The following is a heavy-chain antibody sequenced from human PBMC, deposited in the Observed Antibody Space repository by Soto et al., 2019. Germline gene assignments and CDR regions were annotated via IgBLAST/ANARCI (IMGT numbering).Heavy chain of an antibody. CDR2: ISYDGSNK. CDR3: AKDYDFWSGYPYGMDV. D-gene: IGHD3-3*01. CDR1: GFTFSSYA. V-gene: IGHV3-30-3*01. Sequence: PGGSLRLSCAASGFTFSSYAMHWVRQAPGKGLEWVAVISYDGSNKYYADSVKGRFTISRDNSKNTLYLQMNSLRAEDTAVYYCAKDYDFWSGYPYGMDVWGQGTTVTVSS. J-gene: IGHJ6*02.